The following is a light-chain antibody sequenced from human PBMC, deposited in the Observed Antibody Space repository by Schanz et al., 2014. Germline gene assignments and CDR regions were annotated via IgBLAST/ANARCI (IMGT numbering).Light chain of an antibody. CDR3: CSYAGSSTWV. Sequence: QSALTQPRSVSGSPGQSVTISCTGTSNDIGDYNYVSWYQQHPGKAPKLMIYEVNKRPSGVAYRFSGSKSGNTASLTVSGLQAEDEADYYCCSYAGSSTWVFGGGTKLTVL. CDR2: EVN. CDR1: SNDIGDYNY. V-gene: IGLV2-11*01. J-gene: IGLJ3*02.